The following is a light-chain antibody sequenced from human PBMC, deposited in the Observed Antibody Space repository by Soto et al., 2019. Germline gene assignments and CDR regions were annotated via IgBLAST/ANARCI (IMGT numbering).Light chain of an antibody. CDR3: QKSYSTLFT. J-gene: IGKJ3*01. CDR2: AAY. V-gene: IGKV1-39*01. CDR1: QTIIRY. Sequence: DIQMTQSPSSLSASVGDRVTITCRASQTIIRYLNWYQQKPGRAPNLLIYAAYSLQSGVPSIFSGSGSGTEFTLTISSLQPEDFASYYCQKSYSTLFTFGPGTKVEIK.